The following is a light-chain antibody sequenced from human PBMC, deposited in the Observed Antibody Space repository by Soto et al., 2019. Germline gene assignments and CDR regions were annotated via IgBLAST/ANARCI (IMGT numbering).Light chain of an antibody. Sequence: EIVLTQSPGTLSLSPGERATLSCRASQSVSSSYLAWYQQKPGHAPRLLIYGASSRATGIPDRFSGSGSGTDFTLTISRLEPEDFAGYYCQQYGSSPLFTFGPGTKVGIK. J-gene: IGKJ3*01. V-gene: IGKV3-20*01. CDR3: QQYGSSPLFT. CDR2: GAS. CDR1: QSVSSSY.